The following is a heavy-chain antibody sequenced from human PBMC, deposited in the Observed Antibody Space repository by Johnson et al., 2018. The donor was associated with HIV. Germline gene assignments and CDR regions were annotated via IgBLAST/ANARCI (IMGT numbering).Heavy chain of an antibody. CDR3: TTLYGGRRDAFEI. CDR2: IKSKTDGGTT. Sequence: VQLVESGGGLVKPGGSLRLSCAASGFTFSNAWMSWVRQAPGKGLEWVGRIKSKTDGGTTDYAAPVKGRFTILRDDSKNTLYLQMNSLKIEDTAVYYCTTLYGGRRDAFEIWGQGTMVTVSS. J-gene: IGHJ3*02. D-gene: IGHD1-26*01. V-gene: IGHV3-15*01. CDR1: GFTFSNAW.